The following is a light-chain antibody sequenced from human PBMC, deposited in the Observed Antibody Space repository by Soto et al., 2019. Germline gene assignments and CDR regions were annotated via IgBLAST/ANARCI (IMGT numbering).Light chain of an antibody. V-gene: IGLV4-69*01. CDR1: SGHSSYA. Sequence: QTVVTQSPSASASLGASVKLTCTLSSGHSSYAIAWHQQQPEKGPRYLMKLNSDGSHNKGDGIPDRFSGSSSGAERYLTISSRQSEDESDYYCQTWVTGIYVFGTGTKVTVL. CDR3: QTWVTGIYV. CDR2: LNSDGSH. J-gene: IGLJ1*01.